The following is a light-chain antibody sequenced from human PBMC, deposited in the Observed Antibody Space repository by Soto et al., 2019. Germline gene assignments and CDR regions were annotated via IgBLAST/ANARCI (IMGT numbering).Light chain of an antibody. Sequence: QSALTQPRSVSGSPGQSVTISCTGTRSDVGGYNYVSWYQQHPGKAPKLMIHDVTKRPSGVPDRFSGSKSGNTASLPISGLQAEDEADYYCCSFAGSYTLVLGGGTKLTVL. V-gene: IGLV2-11*01. CDR3: CSFAGSYTLV. CDR2: DVT. CDR1: RSDVGGYNY. J-gene: IGLJ3*02.